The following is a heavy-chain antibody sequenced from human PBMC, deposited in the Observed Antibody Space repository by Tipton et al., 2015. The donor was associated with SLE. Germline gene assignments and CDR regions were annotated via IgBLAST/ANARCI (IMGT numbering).Heavy chain of an antibody. CDR1: GFNSWTSS. Sequence: GSLRLSCAASGFNSWTSSMSWVRQAPGKGLEWVSAISGGIITTDYADSVKGQFTISRDNSKRMVYLQMDGLRVDDTAVYYCARRGGYRAYEDYFDSWGQGTLVTVSS. J-gene: IGHJ4*02. CDR3: ARRGGYRAYEDYFDS. CDR2: ISGGIITT. D-gene: IGHD5-12*01. V-gene: IGHV3-23*01.